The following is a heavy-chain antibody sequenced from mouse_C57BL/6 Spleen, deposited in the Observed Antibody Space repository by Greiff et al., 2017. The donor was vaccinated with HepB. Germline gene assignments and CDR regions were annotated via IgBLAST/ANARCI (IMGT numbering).Heavy chain of an antibody. CDR2: ISSGGSYT. CDR3: ARHADGLFAY. D-gene: IGHD2-3*01. CDR1: GFTFSSYG. Sequence: EVKLQESGGDLVKPGGSLKLSCAASGFTFSSYGMSWVRQTPDKRLEWVATISSGGSYTYYPDSVKGRFTISRDNAKNTLYLQMSSLKSEDTAMYYCARHADGLFAYWGTGTLVTVSA. V-gene: IGHV5-6*01. J-gene: IGHJ3*01.